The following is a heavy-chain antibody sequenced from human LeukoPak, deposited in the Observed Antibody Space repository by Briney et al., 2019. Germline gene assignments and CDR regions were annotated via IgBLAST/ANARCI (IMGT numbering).Heavy chain of an antibody. J-gene: IGHJ6*02. CDR2: IGALGSKT. D-gene: IGHD2-21*02. CDR1: GFTFSSFA. Sequence: GGSLRLSCAASGFTFSSFAMSWVGQAPGKGLEWVAMIGALGSKTYYADAVKGRCTISRDNPNITLYLHMNSLRAEDTAVYYCATGIKGSYCNGDCSLTHSYYGLDVWGQGTTVTVSS. V-gene: IGHV3-23*01. CDR3: ATGIKGSYCNGDCSLTHSYYGLDV.